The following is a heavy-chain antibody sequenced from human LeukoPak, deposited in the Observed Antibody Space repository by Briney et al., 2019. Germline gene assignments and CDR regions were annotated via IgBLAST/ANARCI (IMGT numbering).Heavy chain of an antibody. J-gene: IGHJ5*02. V-gene: IGHV3-48*03. CDR3: ATYCGGDCYSYP. CDR2: ISSSGSTI. CDR1: GFTFSSYE. D-gene: IGHD2-21*02. Sequence: GGSLRLSCAASGFTFSSYEMNWVRQAPGKGLEWVSYISSSGSTIYYADSVKGRFTISRDNAKNSLYLQMNSLRAEDTAVYYCATYCGGDCYSYPWGQGTLVTVSS.